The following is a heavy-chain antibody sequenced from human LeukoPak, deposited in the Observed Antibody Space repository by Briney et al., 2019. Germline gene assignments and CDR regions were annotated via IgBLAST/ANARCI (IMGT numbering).Heavy chain of an antibody. V-gene: IGHV3-74*01. CDR2: IYVDGRTT. CDR1: GFTFSNYW. Sequence: GGSLRLSCVASGFTFSNYWMHWVRQPPGKGLVWVSCIYVDGRTTNYADSVKGRFTISRDNAKNTVYLEMNSLSVEDTARYYCIRDFRSADLWGQGTLVTVTS. CDR3: IRDFRSADL. J-gene: IGHJ5*02.